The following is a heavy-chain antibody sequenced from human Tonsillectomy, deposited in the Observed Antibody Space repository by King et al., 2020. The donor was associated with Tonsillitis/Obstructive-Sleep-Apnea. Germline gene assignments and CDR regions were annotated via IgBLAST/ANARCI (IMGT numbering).Heavy chain of an antibody. CDR3: AKVTGYSYGDIDY. V-gene: IGHV3-30*18. J-gene: IGHJ4*02. CDR1: GFTFSSYG. CDR2: TSFDGSNK. D-gene: IGHD5-18*01. Sequence: VQLVESGGGVVQPGRSLRLSCAASGFTFSSYGMHWVRQAPGKGLEWVAGTSFDGSNKYYADSVKGRFTISRDNSKNTLYLQMNSLRAEDTAVYYCAKVTGYSYGDIDYWGQGTLVTVSS.